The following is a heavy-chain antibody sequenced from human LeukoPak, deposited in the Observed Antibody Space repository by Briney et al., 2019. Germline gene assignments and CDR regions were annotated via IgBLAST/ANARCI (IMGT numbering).Heavy chain of an antibody. J-gene: IGHJ4*02. Sequence: SETLSLTCAVYGGSLSGYYWSWIRRPPGKGLEWIGEINHSGSTNYNPSLKSRVTTSVDTSKNQFSLKLSSVTAADTAVYYCARALKVWFGELYYFDYWGQGTLVTVSS. CDR1: GGSLSGYY. CDR3: ARALKVWFGELYYFDY. V-gene: IGHV4-34*01. D-gene: IGHD3-10*01. CDR2: INHSGST.